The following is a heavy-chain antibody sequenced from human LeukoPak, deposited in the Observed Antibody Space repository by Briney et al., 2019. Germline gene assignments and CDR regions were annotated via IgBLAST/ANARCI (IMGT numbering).Heavy chain of an antibody. CDR1: GFTFSGHS. V-gene: IGHV3-7*01. Sequence: GGSLRLSCAASGFTFSGHSMSWVRQAPGKGLVWVANINPDGSERFYVDFVKDRFTISGDNADNSMYLQMNSLRAEDTAVYYCGRVIAGAIDYWGQGTLVTVSS. CDR2: INPDGSER. CDR3: GRVIAGAIDY. J-gene: IGHJ4*02. D-gene: IGHD6-13*01.